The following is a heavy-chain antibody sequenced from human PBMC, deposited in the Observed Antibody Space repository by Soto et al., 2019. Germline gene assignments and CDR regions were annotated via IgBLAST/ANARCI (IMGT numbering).Heavy chain of an antibody. CDR1: GFTFSSYD. V-gene: IGHV3-13*01. Sequence: EVQLVESGVGLVQPGGSLRLSCAASGFTFSSYDMNWVRQATGKGLEWVSAIGTDGDTYYPGSVTGRFTISRENAKNSLYLQMNSLRAGDTDVYYCAIGGYGDFEYYFDYWGQGTLVTVSS. CDR2: IGTDGDT. D-gene: IGHD4-17*01. J-gene: IGHJ4*02. CDR3: AIGGYGDFEYYFDY.